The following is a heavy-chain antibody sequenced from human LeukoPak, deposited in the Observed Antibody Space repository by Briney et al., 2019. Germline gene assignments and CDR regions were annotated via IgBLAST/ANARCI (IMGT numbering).Heavy chain of an antibody. D-gene: IGHD3-16*01. CDR2: ISYDGINK. V-gene: IGHV3-30*18. J-gene: IGHJ4*02. CDR1: GFTFSAYG. CDR3: AKDTGDDHHSDY. Sequence: QPGGSLRLSCAVSGFTFSAYGMHWVRQAPGKGLEWVAIISYDGINKYYPDSVKGRFTISRDNSKNTLYLQMNSLRAEDTAVYYCAKDTGDDHHSDYWGQGTLVTVSS.